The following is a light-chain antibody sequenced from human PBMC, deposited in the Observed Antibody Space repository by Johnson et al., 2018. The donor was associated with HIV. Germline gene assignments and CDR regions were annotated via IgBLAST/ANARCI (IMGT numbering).Light chain of an antibody. V-gene: IGLV1-51*01. CDR2: DNN. CDR3: GTWDSSLRAYNYV. CDR1: SSNIGNNY. Sequence: QSVLTQPPSVSAAPGQKVTISCSGSSSNIGNNYVSWYQLLPGTAPKLLIYDNNKRPSGIPDRFSGSKSGTSATLGITGLQTWDEADYYCGTWDSSLRAYNYVFGSGTKVTVL. J-gene: IGLJ1*01.